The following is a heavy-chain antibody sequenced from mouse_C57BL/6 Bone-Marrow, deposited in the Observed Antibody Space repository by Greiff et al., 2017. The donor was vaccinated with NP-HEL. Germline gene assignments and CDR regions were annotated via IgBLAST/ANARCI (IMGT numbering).Heavy chain of an antibody. J-gene: IGHJ2*01. CDR3: ARLLLLYFDY. CDR1: GFTFSSYA. Sequence: EVHLVESGGGLAKPGGSLKLSCAASGFTFSSYAMSWVRQTPEKRLEWVATISDGGSYTYYPDNVKGRFTISRDNAKNNLYLQMSHLKSEDTAMYYCARLLLLYFDYWGQGTTLTVSS. CDR2: ISDGGSYT. V-gene: IGHV5-4*01. D-gene: IGHD1-1*01.